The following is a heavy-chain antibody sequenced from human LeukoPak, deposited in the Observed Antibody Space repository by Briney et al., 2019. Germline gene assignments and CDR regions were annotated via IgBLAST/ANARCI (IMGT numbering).Heavy chain of an antibody. CDR3: ANLIGGQNHFLMDV. D-gene: IGHD3-16*01. Sequence: GGSLRLSCAASGFAVSSNYMSWVRQAPGKGLEWVASVKKDASEKYYVDSVEGRFTISRDNAKNTVFLQMQNLRTEDTAVYYCANLIGGQNHFLMDVWGQGTTVIVSS. J-gene: IGHJ6*02. V-gene: IGHV3-7*01. CDR1: GFAVSSNY. CDR2: VKKDASEK.